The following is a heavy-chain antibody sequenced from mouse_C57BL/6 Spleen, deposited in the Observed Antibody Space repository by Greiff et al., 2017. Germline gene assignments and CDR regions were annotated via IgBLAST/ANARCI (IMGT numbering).Heavy chain of an antibody. Sequence: QVQLQQPGAELVKPGASVKMSCKASGYTFTSYWITWVKQRPGQGLEWIGDIYPGSGSTNYNEKFKSKATLTVDTSSSTAYMQLSSLTSEDSAVYYCARSGLLRRAAWFAYWGQGTLVTVSA. V-gene: IGHV1-55*01. CDR1: GYTFTSYW. CDR2: IYPGSGST. CDR3: ARSGLLRRAAWFAY. D-gene: IGHD2-4*01. J-gene: IGHJ3*01.